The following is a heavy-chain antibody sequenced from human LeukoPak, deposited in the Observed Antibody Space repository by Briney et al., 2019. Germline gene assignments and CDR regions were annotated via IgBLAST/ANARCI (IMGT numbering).Heavy chain of an antibody. Sequence: PGGSLRLSCAASGFTFSSAWMSWVRQAPGKGLEWVGRIKSKTDGGTTDYAAPVKGRFTISRDDSKNTLYLQMNSLKTEDAAVYYCTTDNQYSSSWYWGAFDIWGQGTMVTVSS. V-gene: IGHV3-15*01. CDR1: GFTFSSAW. J-gene: IGHJ3*02. CDR3: TTDNQYSSSWYWGAFDI. CDR2: IKSKTDGGTT. D-gene: IGHD6-13*01.